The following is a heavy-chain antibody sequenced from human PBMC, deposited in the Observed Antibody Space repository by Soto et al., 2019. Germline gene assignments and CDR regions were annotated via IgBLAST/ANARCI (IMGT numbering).Heavy chain of an antibody. CDR3: ARGVVVVAAVYYYGMDV. J-gene: IGHJ6*02. CDR2: IIPIFGTA. V-gene: IGHV1-69*01. CDR1: GGTFSSYA. Sequence: QVQLVQSGAEVKKPGSSVKVSCKASGGTFSSYAISWVRQAPGQGLEWMGGIIPIFGTANYAQKFQGRVTITADESTSTAYMELSSLRSEDTAVYYCARGVVVVAAVYYYGMDVWGQGTTVTVSS. D-gene: IGHD2-15*01.